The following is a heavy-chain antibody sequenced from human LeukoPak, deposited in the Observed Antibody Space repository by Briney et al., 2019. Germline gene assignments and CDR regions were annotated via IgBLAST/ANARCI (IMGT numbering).Heavy chain of an antibody. CDR1: GFTFSDFF. CDR3: ARALYGTGSYSTY. J-gene: IGHJ4*02. V-gene: IGHV3-11*05. Sequence: RGSLRLSCAASGFTFSDFFMTWIRQAPGKGLEWVSYISDSSDLTAYSDSVEGRFTISRDNARNSLYLQMNSLRAEDTAVYYWARALYGTGSYSTYWGQGTLVTVSS. D-gene: IGHD3-10*01. CDR2: ISDSSDLT.